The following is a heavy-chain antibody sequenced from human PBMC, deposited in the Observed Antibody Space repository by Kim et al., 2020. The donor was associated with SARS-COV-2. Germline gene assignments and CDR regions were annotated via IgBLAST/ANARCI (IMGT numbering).Heavy chain of an antibody. CDR2: IIPIFGTA. Sequence: SVKVSCKASGGTFSSYAISWVRQAPGQGLEWMGGIIPIFGTANYAQKFQGRVTITADESTSTAYMELSSLRSEDTAVYYCAREAGDAVTPAAVYGMDVWGQGTTVTVSS. J-gene: IGHJ6*02. V-gene: IGHV1-69*13. CDR3: AREAGDAVTPAAVYGMDV. D-gene: IGHD4-17*01. CDR1: GGTFSSYA.